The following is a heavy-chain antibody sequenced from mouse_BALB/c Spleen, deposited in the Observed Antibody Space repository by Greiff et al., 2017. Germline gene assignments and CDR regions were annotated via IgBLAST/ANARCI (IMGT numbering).Heavy chain of an antibody. J-gene: IGHJ3*01. Sequence: VQLKQSGPELVKPGASVKISCKASGYSFTGYFMNWVMQSHGKSLEWIGRINPYNGDTFYNQKFKGKATLTVDKSSSTAHMELRSLASEDSAVYYCASCYYGSSYGFAYWGQGTLVTVSA. CDR1: GYSFTGYF. CDR2: INPYNGDT. CDR3: ASCYYGSSYGFAY. V-gene: IGHV1-20*02. D-gene: IGHD1-1*01.